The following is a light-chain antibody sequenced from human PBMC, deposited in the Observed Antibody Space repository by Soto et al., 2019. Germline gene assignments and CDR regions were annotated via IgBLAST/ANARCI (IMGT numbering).Light chain of an antibody. CDR2: AAS. V-gene: IGKV1-39*01. Sequence: QMTQSPSSLSASLGDRVMITCRASQTISTHLNWYQQKPGKAPKLLIYAASDLQSGVPSRFSGSGSGTDFTLTISSLQPEDFATYYCQQSYDALRTFGQGTKVDIK. CDR1: QTISTH. J-gene: IGKJ1*01. CDR3: QQSYDALRT.